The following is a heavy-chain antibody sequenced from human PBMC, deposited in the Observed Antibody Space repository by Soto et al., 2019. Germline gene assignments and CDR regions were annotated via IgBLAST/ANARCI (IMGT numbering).Heavy chain of an antibody. Sequence: EVQLLESGGGLVQPGGSLRLSCAASGFTFSSYAMSWVRQAPGKGLEWVSAISGSGGSTYYADSVKGRFTISRDNSKNTLYLQMNSLRAEDTAVYYCAKDSTRIHLGDPNYFDYWGQGTLVTVSS. CDR3: AKDSTRIHLGDPNYFDY. D-gene: IGHD3-16*01. J-gene: IGHJ4*02. V-gene: IGHV3-23*01. CDR1: GFTFSSYA. CDR2: ISGSGGST.